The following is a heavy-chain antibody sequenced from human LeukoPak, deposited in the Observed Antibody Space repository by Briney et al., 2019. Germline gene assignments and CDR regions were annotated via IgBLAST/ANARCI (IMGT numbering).Heavy chain of an antibody. D-gene: IGHD3-3*01. CDR3: ARGQGATLFPDLYYFDY. J-gene: IGHJ4*02. CDR1: GYTFTSYY. CDR2: INPSGGST. Sequence: ASVKVSCKASGYTFTSYYMHWVRQAPGQGLEWMGIINPSGGSTSYAQKFQGRVTMTRDTSTSTVYMELSSLRSEDTAVYYCARGQGATLFPDLYYFDYWGQGTLVTVSS. V-gene: IGHV1-46*01.